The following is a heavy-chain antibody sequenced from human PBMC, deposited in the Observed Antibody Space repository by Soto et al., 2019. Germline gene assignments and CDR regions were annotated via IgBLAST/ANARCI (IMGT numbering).Heavy chain of an antibody. CDR1: GFTFSSYA. D-gene: IGHD4-17*01. V-gene: IGHV3-23*01. CDR3: AKGAGGSGDYDWYYYYYMDV. J-gene: IGHJ6*03. CDR2: ISGSGGST. Sequence: EVQLLESGGGLVQPGGSLRLSCAASGFTFSSYAMSWVRQAPGKGLEWVSAISGSGGSTYYADSVKGRFTISRDNPKNTLYLLMNSLRAEDTAVYYVAKGAGGSGDYDWYYYYYMDVWGKGTTVTVSS.